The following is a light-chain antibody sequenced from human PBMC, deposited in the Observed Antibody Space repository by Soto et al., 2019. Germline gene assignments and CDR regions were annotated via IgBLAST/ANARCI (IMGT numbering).Light chain of an antibody. CDR3: QQYDNYPLT. CDR1: QTVRNNY. V-gene: IGKV3D-7*01. Sequence: VVLTQSPSTLSLSPGKRATLSCRGSQTVRNNYLAWYQQKPGRSPRLLIYGASTRAIGIPARFSGSGSGTEFTLTISSLQPDDFATYYCQQYDNYPLTFGGGTKVDNK. CDR2: GAS. J-gene: IGKJ4*01.